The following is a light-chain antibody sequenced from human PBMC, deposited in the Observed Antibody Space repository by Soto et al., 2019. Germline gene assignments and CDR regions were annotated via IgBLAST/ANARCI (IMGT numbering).Light chain of an antibody. J-gene: IGLJ2*01. CDR1: SGSIADSY. V-gene: IGLV6-57*04. Sequence: NFMLTQPHSVSESPGKTVTISCTRSSGSIADSYLQWYQQRPGSAPTTVIFEDSQRPSGVPVRFSGSIDSSSNSASLTISGLNTEDEADYYCQSYDGSYVVFGGGTKLTVL. CDR2: EDS. CDR3: QSYDGSYVV.